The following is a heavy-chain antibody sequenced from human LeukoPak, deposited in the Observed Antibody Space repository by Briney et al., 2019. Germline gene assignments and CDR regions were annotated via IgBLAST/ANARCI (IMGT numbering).Heavy chain of an antibody. CDR1: GGSISSSSYY. CDR3: ARVMVVAAMDAFDI. CDR2: IYYSGST. V-gene: IGHV4-39*07. D-gene: IGHD2-15*01. Sequence: SETLSLTCTVSGGSISSSSYYWGWLRQPPGTGLEWIGVIYYSGSTYYNPSLKSRVTISVDTSKNQFSLKLSSVTAADTAVYYCARVMVVAAMDAFDIWGPGTMVTVSS. J-gene: IGHJ3*02.